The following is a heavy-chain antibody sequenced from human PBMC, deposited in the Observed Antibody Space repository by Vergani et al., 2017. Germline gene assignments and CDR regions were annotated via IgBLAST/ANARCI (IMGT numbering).Heavy chain of an antibody. V-gene: IGHV4-59*01. CDR1: GGSISSYY. CDR2: IYDSGST. D-gene: IGHD2-21*01. CDR3: ARGALWWLRQIDS. J-gene: IGHJ4*02. Sequence: QLLLQESGSGLVKPSETLSLTCSVSGGSISSYYWNWIRQPPGKGLEWIGYIYDSGSTKYNPSLKSRVTMSLDTSKNQFSLNLNSVTAADTAVYYCARGALWWLRQIDSWGQGTLVTVSS.